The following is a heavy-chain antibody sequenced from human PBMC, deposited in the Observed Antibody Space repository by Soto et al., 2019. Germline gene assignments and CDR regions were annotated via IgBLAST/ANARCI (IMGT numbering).Heavy chain of an antibody. V-gene: IGHV1-69*12. Sequence: QVQLVQSGAEVKKPGSSVKVSCKASGGTFTSYAISWVRQAPGQGLEWVGGIIPIFGTADYAQKFQGRDTITADESTSTAYMELSSLRSEDTAVYYCATMKGGYQSYYYGMDVWGQGTTVTVSS. CDR3: ATMKGGYQSYYYGMDV. D-gene: IGHD3-16*02. CDR1: GGTFTSYA. CDR2: IIPIFGTA. J-gene: IGHJ6*02.